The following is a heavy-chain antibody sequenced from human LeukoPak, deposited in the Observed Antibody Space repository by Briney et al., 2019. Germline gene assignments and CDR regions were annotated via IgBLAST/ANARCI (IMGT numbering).Heavy chain of an antibody. J-gene: IGHJ6*03. CDR1: VDSIRSSSYY. Sequence: PSEALSLTCTVSVDSIRSSSYYWGWVRQPPGKGLEWIGSIYYSGSTYYNPSLKSRVTISVDTSKNQFSLKLSSVTAADTAVYYCASGGATSMDVWGKGTTVTVSS. V-gene: IGHV4-39*01. CDR2: IYYSGST. D-gene: IGHD1-26*01. CDR3: ASGGATSMDV.